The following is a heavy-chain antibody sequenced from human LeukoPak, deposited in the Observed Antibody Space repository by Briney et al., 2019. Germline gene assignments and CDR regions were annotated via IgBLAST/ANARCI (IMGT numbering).Heavy chain of an antibody. CDR1: GFTFSNAW. CDR2: IKSKTDGGTT. Sequence: GGSLRLSCAASGFTFSNAWMSWVRQAPGKGLEWVGRIKSKTDGGTTDYAAPVKGRFTISRDDSKNTLYLQMNSLKTEDTAVYYCTTEDTDCGGDCYSPFDYWGQGTLVTVSS. V-gene: IGHV3-15*01. CDR3: TTEDTDCGGDCYSPFDY. J-gene: IGHJ4*02. D-gene: IGHD2-21*02.